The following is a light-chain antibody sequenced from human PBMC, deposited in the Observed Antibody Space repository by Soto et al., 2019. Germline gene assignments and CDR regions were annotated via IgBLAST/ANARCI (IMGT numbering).Light chain of an antibody. V-gene: IGKV3-15*01. Sequence: EVVMTQSPATLSVSLGGGVTLTCRASQSVSTNLAWYQQKPGQTPRLLFYGVSTRPTGIPDRFSGGGSGTEFTLTISSLQSEDSAVYYCQQYHDWPLTFGGGTKVEIK. CDR1: QSVSTN. CDR3: QQYHDWPLT. CDR2: GVS. J-gene: IGKJ4*01.